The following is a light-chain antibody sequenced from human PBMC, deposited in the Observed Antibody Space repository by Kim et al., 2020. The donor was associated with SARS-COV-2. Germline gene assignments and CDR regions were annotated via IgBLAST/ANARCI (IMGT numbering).Light chain of an antibody. Sequence: LGQTVRMTCQGDSLRSYYASWYQQKPGQAPVLVIYGKNNRPSGIPGRFAGSSSGNTASLTITGAQAEDEADYYCNSRDSSGNHLGVFGGGTQLTVL. CDR1: SLRSYY. CDR3: NSRDSSGNHLGV. V-gene: IGLV3-19*01. J-gene: IGLJ3*02. CDR2: GKN.